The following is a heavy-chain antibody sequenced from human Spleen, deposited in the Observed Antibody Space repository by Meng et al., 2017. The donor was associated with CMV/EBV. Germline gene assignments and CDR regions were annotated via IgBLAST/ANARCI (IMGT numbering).Heavy chain of an antibody. V-gene: IGHV3-23*01. CDR2: IRGDDGST. D-gene: IGHD3-16*01. CDR1: GFTFSNFA. Sequence: AASGFTFSNFALSWVRQTPGKGLERVSTIRGDDGSTYYAESVKGRFIISRDNSKNTLNLQMNSLRAEDTAVYYCAKVRGLVDVIIDYWGQGTLVTVSS. J-gene: IGHJ4*02. CDR3: AKVRGLVDVIIDY.